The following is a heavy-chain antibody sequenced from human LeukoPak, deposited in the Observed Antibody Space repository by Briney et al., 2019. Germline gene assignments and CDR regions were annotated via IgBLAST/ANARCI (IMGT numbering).Heavy chain of an antibody. V-gene: IGHV3-21*01. CDR1: GFTYSSYS. CDR2: ISSSSSYI. Sequence: GGSLRLSCADSGFTYSSYSMKWVRQAPGKELEWVSSISSSSSYIYYADSVKGRFTISRDNAKNSLYLQMNSLRAEDTAVYYCAAGIFPTDYWGQGTLVTVSS. D-gene: IGHD2-15*01. CDR3: AAGIFPTDY. J-gene: IGHJ4*02.